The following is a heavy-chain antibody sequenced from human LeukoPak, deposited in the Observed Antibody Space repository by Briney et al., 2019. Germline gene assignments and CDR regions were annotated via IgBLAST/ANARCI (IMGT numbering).Heavy chain of an antibody. V-gene: IGHV4-39*07. CDR3: ARGGGKWLRLYYFDY. D-gene: IGHD3-22*01. CDR1: GGSISSGGYY. Sequence: SETLSLTCTVSGGSISSGGYYWSWIRQPPGKGLEWIGEINHSGSTNYNPSLKSRVTISVDTSKNQFSLKLSSVTAADTAVYYCARGGGKWLRLYYFDYWGQGTLVTVSS. J-gene: IGHJ4*02. CDR2: INHSGST.